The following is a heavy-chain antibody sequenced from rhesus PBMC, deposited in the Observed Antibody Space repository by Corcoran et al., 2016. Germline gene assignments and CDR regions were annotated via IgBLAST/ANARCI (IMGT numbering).Heavy chain of an antibody. Sequence: QVQLQESGPGLVKPSETLSLTCAVSGYSISSGYGWSWIRQPPGKGLEWIGYIGGSSDRTNYNPSLKSRVTMSKDTSKNQFSLKLSSVTAADTAVYYCARGYYNFWSGYYTGDNRFDVWGAGVLVTVSS. V-gene: IGHV4-127*01. J-gene: IGHJ5-1*01. CDR2: IGGSSDRT. CDR3: ARGYYNFWSGYYTGDNRFDV. D-gene: IGHD3-3*01. CDR1: GYSISSGYG.